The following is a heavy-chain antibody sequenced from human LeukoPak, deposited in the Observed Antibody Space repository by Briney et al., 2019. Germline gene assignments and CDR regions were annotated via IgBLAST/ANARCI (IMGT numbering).Heavy chain of an antibody. D-gene: IGHD5-18*01. Sequence: SVKVSCKASGGTFSSYAISWVRQAPGQGLEWMGGIIPIFGTANCAQKFQGKVTITADESTSTAYMELSSLRSEDTAVYYCATKRGYSYGYFDYWGQGTLVTVSS. CDR3: ATKRGYSYGYFDY. CDR1: GGTFSSYA. CDR2: IIPIFGTA. V-gene: IGHV1-69*13. J-gene: IGHJ4*02.